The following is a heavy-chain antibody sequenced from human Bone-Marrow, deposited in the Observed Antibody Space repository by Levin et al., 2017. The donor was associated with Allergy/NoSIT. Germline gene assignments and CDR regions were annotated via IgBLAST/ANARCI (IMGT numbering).Heavy chain of an antibody. CDR2: ISGNSHYV. V-gene: IGHV3-21*06. Sequence: GGSLRLSCRGSGFDFNTHDMNWVRQAPGQGLEWVSSISGNSHYVYYADSVKGRFSISSDNAKNSMFLHMNSLRVEDTAVYYCARSQGRSGWSYYYYGMDVWGRGTTLTVSS. CDR1: GFDFNTHD. J-gene: IGHJ6*02. CDR3: ARSQGRSGWSYYYYGMDV. D-gene: IGHD6-19*01.